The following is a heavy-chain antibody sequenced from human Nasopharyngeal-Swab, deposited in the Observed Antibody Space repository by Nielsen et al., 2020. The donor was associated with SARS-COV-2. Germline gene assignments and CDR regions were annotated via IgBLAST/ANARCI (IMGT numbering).Heavy chain of an antibody. CDR2: ISPNSGGT. D-gene: IGHD3-3*01. J-gene: IGHJ4*02. V-gene: IGHV1-2*06. Sequence: WVRQAPGQGLEWVGRISPNSGGTNFAQKFQGRVTMTRDTSINTAYMELTRLRSDDTAVYYCAGAVYYDFWSGSKGGGVDYWGQGTLVTVSS. CDR3: AGAVYYDFWSGSKGGGVDY.